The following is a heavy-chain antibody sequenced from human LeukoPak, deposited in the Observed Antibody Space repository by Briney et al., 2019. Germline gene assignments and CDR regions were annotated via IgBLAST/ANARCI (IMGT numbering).Heavy chain of an antibody. CDR1: GFTFSSYS. V-gene: IGHV3-23*01. J-gene: IGHJ4*02. D-gene: IGHD2-15*01. CDR2: ISGSGGYT. Sequence: TGGSLRLSCAASGFTFSSYSMNWVRQAPGKGLEWVSSISGSGGYTYYADSVKGRFTISRDNSKNTLFLQMNSLRAEDTAVYYCAKSGKVLGSCSGGTCYSVDCWGQGTLVTVSS. CDR3: AKSGKVLGSCSGGTCYSVDC.